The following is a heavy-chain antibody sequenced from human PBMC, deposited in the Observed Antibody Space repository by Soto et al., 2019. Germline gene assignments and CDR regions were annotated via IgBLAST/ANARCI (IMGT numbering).Heavy chain of an antibody. CDR3: ARDRFVTMTYTPYYYYYGMDV. D-gene: IGHD3-22*01. Sequence: QVQLVQSGAEVKKPGSSVKVSCKASGGTFSSYAISWVRQAPGQGLEWMGGIIPIFGTANYAQKFQGRVTITADESTSTAYMELSSLRSEDTAVYYCARDRFVTMTYTPYYYYYGMDVWGQGTTVTVSS. CDR1: GGTFSSYA. V-gene: IGHV1-69*13. J-gene: IGHJ6*02. CDR2: IIPIFGTA.